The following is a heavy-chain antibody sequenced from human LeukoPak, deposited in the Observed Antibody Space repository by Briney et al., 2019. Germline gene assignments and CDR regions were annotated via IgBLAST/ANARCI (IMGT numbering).Heavy chain of an antibody. J-gene: IGHJ4*02. CDR1: GFTFSSYA. CDR3: AKNWGPGMAFES. V-gene: IGHV3-23*01. D-gene: IGHD5-18*01. CDR2: ISDGADYI. Sequence: RGSLRLSCVASGFTFSSYAMTWVRQAPGKGLEWVSAISDGADYIYYGDSVKGRFTSSRDNSKRTLYLQMTYLRAEDTAVYYCAKNWGPGMAFESWGQGTQVTVSS.